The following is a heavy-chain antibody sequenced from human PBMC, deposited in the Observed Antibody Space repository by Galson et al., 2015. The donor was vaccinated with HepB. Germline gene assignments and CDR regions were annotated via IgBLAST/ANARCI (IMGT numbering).Heavy chain of an antibody. V-gene: IGHV3-23*01. J-gene: IGHJ6*02. CDR1: GFTFSSYA. CDR2: ISGSGGST. CDR3: AKGMGYDFWSGYYRDHYYYGMDV. Sequence: SLRLSSAASGFTFSSYAMSWVRQAPGKGLEWVSAISGSGGSTYYADSVKGRFTISRDNSKNTLYLQMNSLRAEDTAVYYCAKGMGYDFWSGYYRDHYYYGMDVWGQGTTVTVSS. D-gene: IGHD3-3*01.